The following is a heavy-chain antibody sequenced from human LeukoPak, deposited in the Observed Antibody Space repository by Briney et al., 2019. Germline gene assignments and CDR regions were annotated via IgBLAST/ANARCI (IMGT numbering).Heavy chain of an antibody. V-gene: IGHV4-34*01. CDR2: ITPSGSA. J-gene: IGHJ4*02. CDR3: ASGLLWSRPHQN. D-gene: IGHD2-21*01. CDR1: GGSFSGYS. Sequence: SETLSLTCAVYGGSFSGYSWSWIRQSPGKGLEWIGEITPSGSANYNPSLENRVTISVDKSRNQFSLKLTSLTAADSAVYYCASGLLWSRPHQNWGQGTLVTVSS.